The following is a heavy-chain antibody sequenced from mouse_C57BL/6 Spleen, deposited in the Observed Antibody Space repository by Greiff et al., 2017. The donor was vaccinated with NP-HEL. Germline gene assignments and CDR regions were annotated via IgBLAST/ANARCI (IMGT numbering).Heavy chain of an antibody. D-gene: IGHD2-4*01. CDR1: GFNIKNTY. V-gene: IGHV14-3*01. J-gene: IGHJ1*03. Sequence: EVQLQQSVAELVRPGASVKLSCTASGFNIKNTYMHWVKQRPEQGLEWIGRIDPANGNTKYAPKFQGKAPITADTSSNTAYLQLSSLTSEDTAIYYCARRDDYDVSYWYFDVWGTGTTVTVSS. CDR3: ARRDDYDVSYWYFDV. CDR2: IDPANGNT.